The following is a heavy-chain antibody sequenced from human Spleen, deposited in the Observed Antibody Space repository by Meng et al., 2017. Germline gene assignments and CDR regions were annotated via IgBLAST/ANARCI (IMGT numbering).Heavy chain of an antibody. CDR2: MNPNSGNT. D-gene: IGHD3-10*01. CDR1: GYTFTSYD. J-gene: IGHJ5*02. Sequence: ASVKVSCKASGYTFTSYDINWVRQATGQGLEWMGWMNPNSGNTGYAQKFQGRVTMTRNTSISTAYMELSRLRSEDTAVYYCARAVLLWFGEWHWFDPWGQGTLVTVSS. CDR3: ARAVLLWFGEWHWFDP. V-gene: IGHV1-8*01.